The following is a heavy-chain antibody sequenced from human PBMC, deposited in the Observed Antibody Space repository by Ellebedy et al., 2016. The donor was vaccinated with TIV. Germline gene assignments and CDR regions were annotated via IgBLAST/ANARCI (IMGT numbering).Heavy chain of an antibody. J-gene: IGHJ5*02. CDR3: TKDYH. CDR1: GFTFSSYG. CDR2: VGTNRITT. Sequence: GESLKISCSASGFTFSSYGMHWVRQAPGKGLEYVSSVGTNRITTYYADSVKGRFSISRDTSKNIFFLQMSTLRVDDTAVYYCTKDYHWGLGTLVTVSS. V-gene: IGHV3-64*04.